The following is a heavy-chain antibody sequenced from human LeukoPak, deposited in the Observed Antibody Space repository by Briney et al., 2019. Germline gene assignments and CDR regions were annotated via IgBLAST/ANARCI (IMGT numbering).Heavy chain of an antibody. Sequence: SDTLSLTCAVSGGSISSGSYYWGWIRQPPGKGLEWIGSFYYSGSTYYNPSLKSRVTISVDTSKTQFSLQLTSVTAADTAMYYCARHVVTVEADYFDHWGQGTLVIVSS. CDR3: ARHVVTVEADYFDH. V-gene: IGHV4-39*01. D-gene: IGHD4-23*01. CDR2: FYYSGST. CDR1: GGSISSGSYY. J-gene: IGHJ4*02.